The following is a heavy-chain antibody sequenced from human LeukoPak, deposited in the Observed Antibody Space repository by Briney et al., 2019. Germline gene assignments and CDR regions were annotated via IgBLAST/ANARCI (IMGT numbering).Heavy chain of an antibody. D-gene: IGHD3-22*01. CDR2: INTNTGNP. V-gene: IGHV7-4-1*02. CDR3: TRVGRYYDSSGYYAH. J-gene: IGHJ4*02. Sequence: ASVKVSCKASGYTFTSYAMNWVRQAPGQGLEWMGWINTNTGNPTYAQGFTGRFVFSLDTSVSTAYLQISSLKAEDTAVYYCTRVGRYYDSSGYYAHWGQGTLVTVSS. CDR1: GYTFTSYA.